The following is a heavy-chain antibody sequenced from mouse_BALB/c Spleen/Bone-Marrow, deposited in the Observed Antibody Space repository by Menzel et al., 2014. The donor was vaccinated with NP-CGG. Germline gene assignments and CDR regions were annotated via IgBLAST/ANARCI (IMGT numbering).Heavy chain of an antibody. J-gene: IGHJ4*01. CDR2: INSNGGTT. Sequence: EVQRVESGGGLVKLGGSLKLSCAASGFTFSSYYMSWVRQTPEKRLELVAAINSNGGTTYYPDTVQCRFTISRDNAKNTLYLQMSSLKSEDTALYYCARQSRYEDYYAMDYWGQGPSVTVSS. CDR3: ARQSRYEDYYAMDY. CDR1: GFTFSSYY. D-gene: IGHD2-14*01. V-gene: IGHV5-6-2*01.